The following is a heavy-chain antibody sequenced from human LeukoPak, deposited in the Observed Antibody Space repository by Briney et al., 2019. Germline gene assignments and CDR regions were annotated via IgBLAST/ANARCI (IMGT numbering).Heavy chain of an antibody. D-gene: IGHD3-22*01. CDR1: GFTFSNAW. CDR3: ARRGYDTGTLDY. J-gene: IGHJ4*02. V-gene: IGHV3-74*01. CDR2: INSDGSST. Sequence: GGSLRLSCAASGFTFSNAWMSWVRQAPGKGLVWVSRINSDGSSTSYADSVKGRFTISRDNAKNTLYLQMNSLRAEDTAVYYCARRGYDTGTLDYWGQGTLVTVSS.